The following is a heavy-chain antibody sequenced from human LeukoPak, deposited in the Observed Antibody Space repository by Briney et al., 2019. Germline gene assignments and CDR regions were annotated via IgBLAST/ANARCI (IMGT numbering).Heavy chain of an antibody. J-gene: IGHJ4*02. CDR1: GFTFSSYA. CDR2: ISGSGGST. CDR3: AKYGWGFYFDY. Sequence: GGSLRLSCAASGFTFSSYAMSWVRQAPGKGLEWVSAISGSGGSTYYADPVKGRFTISRDNSKNTLYLQMNSLRAEDTAIYYCAKYGWGFYFDYWGQGTLVTVSS. V-gene: IGHV3-23*01. D-gene: IGHD7-27*01.